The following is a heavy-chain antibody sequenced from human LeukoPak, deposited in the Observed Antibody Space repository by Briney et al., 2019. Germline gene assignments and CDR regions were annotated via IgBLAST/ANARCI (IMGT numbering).Heavy chain of an antibody. Sequence: GGSLRLSCAASGFTFDDYGMSWVRQAPGKGLEWVSYISSSDRTIYYADSVKGRFTISRDNAKNSLYLQMNSLRAEDTAVYYCARVGYPVFYMDVWGKGTTVTISS. CDR2: ISSSDRTI. CDR3: ARVGYPVFYMDV. J-gene: IGHJ6*03. CDR1: GFTFDDYG. D-gene: IGHD3-16*02. V-gene: IGHV3-48*03.